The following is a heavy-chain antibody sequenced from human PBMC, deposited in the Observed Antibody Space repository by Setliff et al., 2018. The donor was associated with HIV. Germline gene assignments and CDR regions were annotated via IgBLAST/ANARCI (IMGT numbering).Heavy chain of an antibody. Sequence: ASVKVSCKASGYSLTSYSINWVRQAPGQGLEWMGYINPNTGNQTYAQGFTGRFVFSVDTPVSTAYLQIFSLKAEDTAVYYCTRDHTPPPNYDFWSGQIDLRNIFYYMDVWGTGTPVTVSS. CDR2: INPNTGNQ. J-gene: IGHJ6*03. V-gene: IGHV7-4-1*01. D-gene: IGHD3-3*01. CDR3: TRDHTPPPNYDFWSGQIDLRNIFYYMDV. CDR1: GYSLTSYS.